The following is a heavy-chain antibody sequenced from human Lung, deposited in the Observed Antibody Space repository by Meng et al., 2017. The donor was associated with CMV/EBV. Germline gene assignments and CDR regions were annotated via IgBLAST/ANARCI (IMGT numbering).Heavy chain of an antibody. D-gene: IGHD4-23*01. CDR1: GFTFSTYS. CDR2: ISSSSSYI. V-gene: IGHV3-21*01. CDR3: ARDYYGSTDNY. J-gene: IGHJ4*02. Sequence: GEFLKTSRAASGFTFSTYSMNWVRQAPGKGLEWVSSISSSSSYIYYADSVKGRFTISRDNAKNSLYLQMNSLRAEDTAVYYCARDYYGSTDNYWGQGTLVTVSS.